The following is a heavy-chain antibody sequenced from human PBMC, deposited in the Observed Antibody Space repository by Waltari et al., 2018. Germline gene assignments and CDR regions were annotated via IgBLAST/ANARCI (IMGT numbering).Heavy chain of an antibody. CDR2: IIPIFGTA. D-gene: IGHD2-2*01. J-gene: IGHJ4*02. Sequence: QVQLVQSGAEVKKPGSSVKVSCKASGGTFSSYAISWVRQAPGQGLGWMGGIIPIFGTANYAQKFQGRVTITADESTSTAYMELSSLRSEDTAVYYCASLYCSSTSCYDYYFDYWGQGTLVTVSS. CDR3: ASLYCSSTSCYDYYFDY. V-gene: IGHV1-69*12. CDR1: GGTFSSYA.